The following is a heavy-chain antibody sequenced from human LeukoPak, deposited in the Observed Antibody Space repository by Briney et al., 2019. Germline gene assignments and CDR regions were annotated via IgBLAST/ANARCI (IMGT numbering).Heavy chain of an antibody. CDR3: ARGVVPAALDAFDI. CDR1: GYSISSGYY. Sequence: PSETLSLTCTVSGYSISSGYYWGWIRQPPGKGLEWIGYIYYSGSTNYNPSLKSRVTISVDTSKNQFSLKLSSVTAADTAVYYCARGVVPAALDAFDIWGQGTMVTVSS. V-gene: IGHV4-61*01. CDR2: IYYSGST. J-gene: IGHJ3*02. D-gene: IGHD2-2*01.